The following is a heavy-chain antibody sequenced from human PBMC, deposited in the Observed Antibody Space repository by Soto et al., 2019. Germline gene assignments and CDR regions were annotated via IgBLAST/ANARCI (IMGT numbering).Heavy chain of an antibody. CDR3: ATVPELAFDI. CDR1: GFTFSSYE. J-gene: IGHJ3*02. V-gene: IGHV3-48*03. Sequence: EVQLVESGGGLVQPGGSLRLSCAASGFTFSSYEMNWVRQAPGKGLEWVSYISSSGSTIYYADSVKGRFTISRDNAKNSLSLQMNSLRAEDTGVYYCATVPELAFDIWGQGTMVTVSS. CDR2: ISSSGSTI. D-gene: IGHD1-26*01.